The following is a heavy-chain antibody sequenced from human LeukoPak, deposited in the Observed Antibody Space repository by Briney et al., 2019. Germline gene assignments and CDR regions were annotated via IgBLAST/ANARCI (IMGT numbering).Heavy chain of an antibody. CDR2: IYSGGST. CDR1: GFTVSSNY. J-gene: IGHJ4*02. V-gene: IGHV3-53*01. D-gene: IGHD3-10*01. CDR3: ARDPGYSGSFDY. Sequence: PGGSLRLSCAAPGFTVSSNYMSWVRQAPGKGLEWVSVIYSGGSTYYADSVKGRFTISRDNSKNTLYLQMNSLRAEDTAVYYCARDPGYSGSFDYWGQGTLVTVSS.